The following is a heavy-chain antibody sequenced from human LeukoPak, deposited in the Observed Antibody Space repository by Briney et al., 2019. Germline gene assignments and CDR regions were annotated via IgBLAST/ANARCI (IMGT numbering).Heavy chain of an antibody. CDR1: GGSISSSSYY. CDR2: IYYSGST. D-gene: IGHD5-18*01. CDR3: ARLVYRGYSYGGWFDP. V-gene: IGHV4-39*01. J-gene: IGHJ5*02. Sequence: PSETLSLTRTVSGGSISSSSYYWGWIRQPPGKGLEWIGSIYYSGSTYYNPSLKSRVTISVDTSKNQFSLKLSSVTAADTAVYYCARLVYRGYSYGGWFDPWGQGTLVTVSS.